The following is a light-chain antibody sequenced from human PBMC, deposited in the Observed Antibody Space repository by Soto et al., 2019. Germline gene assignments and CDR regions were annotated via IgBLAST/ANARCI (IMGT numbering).Light chain of an antibody. V-gene: IGKV3-20*01. CDR2: GAS. CDR1: QSVSNNY. Sequence: EIVLTQSPGTLSLSPWERATLSCRAIQSVSNNYLDWYQQKPGQAPRLLIYGASNRATGIPDRFSGSGSGTDFTLTISRLEPEDFAVYYCQQYGSSGTFGQGTKVDIK. CDR3: QQYGSSGT. J-gene: IGKJ1*01.